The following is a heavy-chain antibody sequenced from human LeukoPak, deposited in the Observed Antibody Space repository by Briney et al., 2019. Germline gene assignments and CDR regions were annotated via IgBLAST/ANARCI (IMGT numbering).Heavy chain of an antibody. CDR2: IKQDGSEE. J-gene: IGHJ4*02. D-gene: IGHD3-3*01. V-gene: IGHV3-7*01. CDR1: GFTFTNYW. Sequence: GGSLRLSCAASGFTFTNYWMSWVRQAPGKGLEWVANIKQDGSEEYYVDSVKGRFTISTDNAKNSLYLQMNSLRAEDTAVYYCARDAYYDFWSGYPRYFDYWGQGTLVTVSS. CDR3: ARDAYYDFWSGYPRYFDY.